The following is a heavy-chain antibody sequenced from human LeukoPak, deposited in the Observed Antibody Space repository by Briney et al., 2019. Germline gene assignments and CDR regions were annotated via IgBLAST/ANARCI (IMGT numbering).Heavy chain of an antibody. CDR1: GYTFNNYY. CDR3: ARSRDYGDYFDY. CDR2: INPSGGST. J-gene: IGHJ4*02. D-gene: IGHD4-17*01. V-gene: IGHV1-46*02. Sequence: ASVKVSCKASGYTFNNYYMKWVRHAPGQGLEWMGIINPSGGSTSYAQKFQGRVTMTRDTSTSTVYMELSSLRSDDTAVYYCARSRDYGDYFDYWRQGTLVTVSS.